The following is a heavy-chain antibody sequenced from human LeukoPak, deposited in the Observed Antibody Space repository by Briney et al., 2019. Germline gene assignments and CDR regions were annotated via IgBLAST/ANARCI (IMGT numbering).Heavy chain of an antibody. CDR2: IYYSGST. D-gene: IGHD3-10*01. Sequence: TSETLSLTCTVSGGSISSYYWSWIRQPPGKGLEWIGYIYYSGSTNYNPSLKSRVTISVDTSKNQFSLRLSSVTAADTAVYYCARDFQITLVRGVIRYFDYWGQGTLVTVSS. J-gene: IGHJ4*02. CDR3: ARDFQITLVRGVIRYFDY. CDR1: GGSISSYY. V-gene: IGHV4-59*01.